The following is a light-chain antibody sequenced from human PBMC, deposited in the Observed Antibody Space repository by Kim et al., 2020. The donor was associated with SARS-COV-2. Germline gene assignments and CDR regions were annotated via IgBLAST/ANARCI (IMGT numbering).Light chain of an antibody. CDR2: DAS. Sequence: SPGERASRACKASQSVSSSYLAWYQQKPGQAPRLLTFDASNRATGIPDRFTGGGSGTDFTLTINRVQPEDFAVYYCQQFGSSRLTFGGGTKVDIK. CDR3: QQFGSSRLT. CDR1: QSVSSSY. V-gene: IGKV3-20*01. J-gene: IGKJ4*01.